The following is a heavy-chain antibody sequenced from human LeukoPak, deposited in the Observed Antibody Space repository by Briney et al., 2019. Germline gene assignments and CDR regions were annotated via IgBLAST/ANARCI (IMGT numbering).Heavy chain of an antibody. D-gene: IGHD3-3*02. CDR1: GFTVSSTY. CDR3: ARDSSSFPNYFDF. CDR2: IYSSGST. V-gene: IGHV3-53*01. J-gene: IGHJ4*02. Sequence: PGGSLRLSCAASGFTVSSTYMSWVRQAPGQGLEWVSLIYSSGSTFYADSVQGRFTISRDNSKNTLYLQMNSLRAEDTAMYYCARDSSSFPNYFDFRGQGTLVTVSS.